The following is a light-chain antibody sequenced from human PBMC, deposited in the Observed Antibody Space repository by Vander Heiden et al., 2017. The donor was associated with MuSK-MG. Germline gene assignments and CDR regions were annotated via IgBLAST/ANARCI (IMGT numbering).Light chain of an antibody. CDR3: QVWDSSVAV. J-gene: IGLJ2*01. Sequence: SHDLTPPLSVSVALGHTATITCAGTNLGNKNVHWYLQRPGQAPVLVIFRDTHRPSGISERFSGSNSGNTATLTITRAQAGDEADYHCQVWDSSVAVFGGGTKLTVL. CDR1: NLGNKN. CDR2: RDT. V-gene: IGLV3-9*01.